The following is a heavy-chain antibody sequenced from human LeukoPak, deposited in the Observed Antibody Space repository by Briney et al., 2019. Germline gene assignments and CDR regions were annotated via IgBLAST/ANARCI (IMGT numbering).Heavy chain of an antibody. D-gene: IGHD2-2*01. CDR2: IKLDGSEK. CDR3: TKAALRYSSCYDY. CDR1: GFSFSSYW. V-gene: IGHV3-7*03. Sequence: GGSLRLSCAASGFSFSSYWMSWVRQAPGKGLEWVANIKLDGSEKYYVDSVKGRFTISRDNAKNSLYLQMNSLRAEDTAMYYCTKAALRYSSCYDYWGQGTPVTVSS. J-gene: IGHJ4*02.